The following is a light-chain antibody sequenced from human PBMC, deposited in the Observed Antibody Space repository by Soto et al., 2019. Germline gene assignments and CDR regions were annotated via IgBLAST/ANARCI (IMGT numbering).Light chain of an antibody. J-gene: IGLJ2*01. CDR1: TSNIGSNT. CDR2: SND. Sequence: QSVLTQPPSASGTPGQRVTISWSGSTSNIGSNTVNWYQQLPGTAPKLLIYSNDQRPSGVPDRISGSKSGTSASLAISGLQSEDEADYYCATWDDSLNGQVVFGGGTKVTVL. CDR3: ATWDDSLNGQVV. V-gene: IGLV1-44*01.